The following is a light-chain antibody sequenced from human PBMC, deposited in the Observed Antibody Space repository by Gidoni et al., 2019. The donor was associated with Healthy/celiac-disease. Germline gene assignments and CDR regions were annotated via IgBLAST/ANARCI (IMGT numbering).Light chain of an antibody. CDR1: QSISSY. J-gene: IGKJ1*01. CDR2: AAS. Sequence: DIQMTQSPSSLSASVGDRVTITCRASQSISSYLNWYQQKPGQAPQLLLYAASSLQRGVPSRFSGSGSGTDFILPISSLQPEDFATYYCQQRYSTPWTFGHGTKVEIK. CDR3: QQRYSTPWT. V-gene: IGKV1-39*01.